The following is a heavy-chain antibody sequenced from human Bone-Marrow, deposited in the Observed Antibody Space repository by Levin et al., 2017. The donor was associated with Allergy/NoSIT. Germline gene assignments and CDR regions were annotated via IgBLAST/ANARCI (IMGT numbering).Heavy chain of an antibody. Sequence: GSRRLSCTISGGSITNSFFYWGWIRQPPGKGLEWIGNINYSGSSYYNSSLKSRVTISFDTSKNQFSLRLNSVTATDTAVYYCARQRFSGPGPQFDSWGQGTLVTVSS. D-gene: IGHD1-26*01. CDR2: INYSGSS. V-gene: IGHV4-39*01. CDR1: GGSITNSFFY. J-gene: IGHJ4*02. CDR3: ARQRFSGPGPQFDS.